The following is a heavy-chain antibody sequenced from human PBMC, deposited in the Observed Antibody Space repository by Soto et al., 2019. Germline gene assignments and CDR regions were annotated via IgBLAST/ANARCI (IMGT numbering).Heavy chain of an antibody. CDR2: INWNSGIT. CDR1: GFTFEDHA. J-gene: IGHJ5*02. D-gene: IGHD3-22*01. V-gene: IGHV3-9*01. Sequence: EVQLVESGGGLVQPSKSLKLSCVAIGFTFEDHAMHWIRQVPGKGLEWVAGINWNSGITGYADSVKGRFTISRDNANNSLHLEMNSLKSEDTALYYCTKGRGALTVVSNWFDPWGQGTPVTVSS. CDR3: TKGRGALTVVSNWFDP.